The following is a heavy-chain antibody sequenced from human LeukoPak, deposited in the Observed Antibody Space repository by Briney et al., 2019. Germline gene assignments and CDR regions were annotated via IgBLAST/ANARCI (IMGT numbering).Heavy chain of an antibody. J-gene: IGHJ4*02. CDR1: GFAFDEHG. V-gene: IGHV3-20*04. Sequence: GGSLRLSCTASGFAFDEHGMSWVRQVPGKGLEWVSGISWSGGSTGYADPLRGRFTISRDNAKNSLYLQMDSLRAEDTALYYCARAPITSPFYFDYWGQGTLVTVSS. D-gene: IGHD2-2*01. CDR3: ARAPITSPFYFDY. CDR2: ISWSGGST.